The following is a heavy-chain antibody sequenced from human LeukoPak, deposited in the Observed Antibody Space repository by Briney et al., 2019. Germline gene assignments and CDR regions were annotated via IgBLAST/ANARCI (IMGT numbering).Heavy chain of an antibody. V-gene: IGHV1-18*04. CDR1: GYTFTGYY. D-gene: IGHD2-2*01. CDR2: ISAYNGNT. Sequence: ASVKVSCKASGYTFTGYYMHWVRQAPGQGLEWMGWISAYNGNTNYAQKLQGRVTMTTDTSTSTAYMELRSLRSDDTAVYYCARGVVPAAMIFFRGVDLGYWGQGTLVTVSS. CDR3: ARGVVPAAMIFFRGVDLGY. J-gene: IGHJ4*02.